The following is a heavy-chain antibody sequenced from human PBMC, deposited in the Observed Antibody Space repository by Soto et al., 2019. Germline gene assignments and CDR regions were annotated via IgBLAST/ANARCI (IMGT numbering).Heavy chain of an antibody. Sequence: PSETLSLTCTVSGGSISSSSYYWGWIRQPPGKGLEWIGSIYYSGSTYYNPSLKSRVTISLDTSKNQFSLKLSSVTAADTAVYYCARGYGRNFDYWGQGTLVTVSS. V-gene: IGHV4-39*07. J-gene: IGHJ4*02. CDR3: ARGYGRNFDY. CDR2: IYYSGST. CDR1: GGSISSSSYY. D-gene: IGHD5-18*01.